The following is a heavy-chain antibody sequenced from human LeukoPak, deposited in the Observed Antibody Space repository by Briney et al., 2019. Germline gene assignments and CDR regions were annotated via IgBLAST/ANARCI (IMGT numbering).Heavy chain of an antibody. Sequence: PGGSLRLSCAASGFTFSSYAMSWVRQAPGKGLEWVSAISGSGGSTYYADSVKGRFTISRDNSKNTLYLQMNSLRAEDTAVYYCAKGGIPSSGSYYVDYWGQGTLVTVSS. CDR1: GFTFSSYA. CDR3: AKGGIPSSGSYYVDY. V-gene: IGHV3-23*01. CDR2: ISGSGGST. D-gene: IGHD1-26*01. J-gene: IGHJ4*02.